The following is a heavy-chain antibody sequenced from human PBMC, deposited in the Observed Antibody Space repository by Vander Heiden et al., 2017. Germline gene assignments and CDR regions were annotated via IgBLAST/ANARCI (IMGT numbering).Heavy chain of an antibody. CDR1: GSRFRGLN. CDR3: ARDDGGLLDF. Sequence: QVQRGESEGGVVQHGGAMRLACLAYGSRFRGLNMTWVRPAPGKGLEGVGIIWYDGINKFYIDSVKGRFTISRDNSMNTVYLHMDSLRAEDTAIYYCARDDGGLLDFWGQGTLVTVSS. V-gene: IGHV3-33*01. J-gene: IGHJ4*02. CDR2: IWYDGINK. D-gene: IGHD3-16*01.